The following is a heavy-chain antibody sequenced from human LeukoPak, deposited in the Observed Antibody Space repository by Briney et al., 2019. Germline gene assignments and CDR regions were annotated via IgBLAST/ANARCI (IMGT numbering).Heavy chain of an antibody. CDR1: GFTFRSYL. CDR3: ARHSVAARPGGSYYYGMDV. D-gene: IGHD6-6*01. J-gene: IGHJ6*02. CDR2: LNTDGAWI. Sequence: GGSLRLSCAASGFTFRSYLMSWVRLAPGKGLEWVSGLNTDGAWIYYADSVKGRFTISRDNSENTLYLQMNSLKASDTAMYYCARHSVAARPGGSYYYGMDVWGQGTTVTVSS. V-gene: IGHV3-23*01.